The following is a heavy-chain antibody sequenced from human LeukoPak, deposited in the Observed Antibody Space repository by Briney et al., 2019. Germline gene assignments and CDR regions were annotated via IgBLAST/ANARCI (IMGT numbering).Heavy chain of an antibody. CDR2: INHSGST. Sequence: SETLSLTCAVYGGSFSGYYWSWIRQPPGKGLEWIGEINHSGSTNYNPSLKSRVTISVDTSKNQFSLKLSSVTAADTAVYYCARVGYSSSWYVSTAFDIWGQGTMVTVSS. D-gene: IGHD6-13*01. CDR1: GGSFSGYY. V-gene: IGHV4-34*01. J-gene: IGHJ3*02. CDR3: ARVGYSSSWYVSTAFDI.